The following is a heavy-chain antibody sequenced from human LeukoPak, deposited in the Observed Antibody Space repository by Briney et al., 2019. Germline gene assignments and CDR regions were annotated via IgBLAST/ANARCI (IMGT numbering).Heavy chain of an antibody. Sequence: PGGSLRLSCAASGFTFSSYDMHWVRQATGKGLEWVSAIGTAGDPYYPGSVKGRFTISRENAKNSLYLQMNSLRAGDTAVYYCARGWGYCSGGSCYPQYGAFDIWGQGTMVTVSS. D-gene: IGHD2-15*01. CDR2: IGTAGDP. V-gene: IGHV3-13*05. J-gene: IGHJ3*02. CDR3: ARGWGYCSGGSCYPQYGAFDI. CDR1: GFTFSSYD.